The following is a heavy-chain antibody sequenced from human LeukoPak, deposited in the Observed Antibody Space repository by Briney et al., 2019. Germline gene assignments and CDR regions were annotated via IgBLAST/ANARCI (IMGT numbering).Heavy chain of an antibody. V-gene: IGHV4-30-2*01. CDR3: ARGRSIVGASHAFDI. CDR1: GGSISSGGYY. D-gene: IGHD1-26*01. J-gene: IGHJ3*02. CDR2: IYHSGST. Sequence: SETLSLTCTVSGGSISSGGYYWSWIRQPPGKGLEWIGYIYHSGSTYYNPSLKSRVTISVDRSKNQFSLKLSSVTAADTAVYYCARGRSIVGASHAFDIWGQGTMVTVSS.